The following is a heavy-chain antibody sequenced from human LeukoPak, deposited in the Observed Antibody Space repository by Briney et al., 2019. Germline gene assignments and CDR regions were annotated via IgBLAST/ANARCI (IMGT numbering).Heavy chain of an antibody. CDR3: ARDSSNYYGSGSYPIDYYYYGMDV. CDR2: IYPGDSDT. V-gene: IGHV5-51*01. Sequence: GESLKISCKGSGYSFTSYWIGWVRQMPGKGLEWMGIIYPGDSDTRYSPSFQGQVTISADKSISTAYLQWSSLKASDTAMYYCARDSSNYYGSGSYPIDYYYYGMDVWGHGTTVTVSS. CDR1: GYSFTSYW. J-gene: IGHJ6*02. D-gene: IGHD3-10*01.